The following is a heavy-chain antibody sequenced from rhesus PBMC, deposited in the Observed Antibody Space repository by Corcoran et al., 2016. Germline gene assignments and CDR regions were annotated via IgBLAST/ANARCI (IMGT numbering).Heavy chain of an antibody. CDR3: AIHVDTATVH. V-gene: IGHV4-122*02. CDR1: GGSISSGYYY. Sequence: QVQLQESGPGLVKPSETLSLTCAVSGGSISSGYYYWSWIRQPPGKGLEWIGYITYNGITSYNPSLKSRVTISRDTSKNQFSLKLSSVTAADTAVYYCAIHVDTATVHWGQGVLVTVSS. D-gene: IGHD5-12*01. CDR2: ITYNGIT. J-gene: IGHJ4*01.